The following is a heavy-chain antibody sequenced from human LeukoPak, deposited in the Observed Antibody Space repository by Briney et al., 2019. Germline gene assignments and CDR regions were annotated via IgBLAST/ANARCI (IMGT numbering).Heavy chain of an antibody. J-gene: IGHJ6*04. D-gene: IGHD5-12*01. Sequence: SETLSLTCTVSGGSISSGDYYWSWIRQPPGKGLEWIGYIYYSGSAYYNPSLKSRVTISVDTSKNQFSLKLSSVTAADTAVYYCARVGYSGYDSHYYYGMDVWGKGTTVTVSS. V-gene: IGHV4-30-4*01. CDR2: IYYSGSA. CDR3: ARVGYSGYDSHYYYGMDV. CDR1: GGSISSGDYY.